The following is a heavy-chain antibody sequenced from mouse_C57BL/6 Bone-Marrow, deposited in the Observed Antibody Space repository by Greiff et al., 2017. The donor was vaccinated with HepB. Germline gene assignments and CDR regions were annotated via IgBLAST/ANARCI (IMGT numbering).Heavy chain of an antibody. CDR3: ARLYGNFRFDY. J-gene: IGHJ2*01. V-gene: IGHV7-3*01. D-gene: IGHD2-1*01. CDR2: IRNKANGYTT. CDR1: GFTFTDYY. Sequence: EVQGVESGGGLVQPGGSLSLSCAASGFTFTDYYMSWVRQPPGKALEWLGFIRNKANGYTTEYSASVKGRFTISRDNSQSILYLQMNALRAEDSATYYCARLYGNFRFDYWGQGTTLTVSS.